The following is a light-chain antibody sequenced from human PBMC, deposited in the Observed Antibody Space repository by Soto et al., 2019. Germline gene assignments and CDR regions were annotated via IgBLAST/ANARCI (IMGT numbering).Light chain of an antibody. CDR2: DNN. CDR1: SSNIGNNY. V-gene: IGLV1-51*01. Sequence: QSVLTQPPSVSAAPGQKVTISCSGSSSNIGNNYVSWYQQLPGTAPKLLIYDNNKRPSGIPDRFSGSKSGTSATLGITELQTGDEADYYCGTWDSSLSAVVFGGGTKVTVL. CDR3: GTWDSSLSAVV. J-gene: IGLJ2*01.